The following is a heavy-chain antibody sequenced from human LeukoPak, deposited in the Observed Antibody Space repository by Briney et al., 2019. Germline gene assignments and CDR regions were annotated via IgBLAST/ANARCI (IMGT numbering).Heavy chain of an antibody. D-gene: IGHD3-10*01. CDR1: GFTFDDDA. CDR3: ATHDYYGSGSYYNVGYYYMDV. CDR2: ISGDGGST. J-gene: IGHJ6*03. Sequence: GGSLRLSCAASGFTFDDDAMHWVRQAPGKGLEWVSLISGDGGSTYYADSVKGRFTISRDNSKNSLYLQMNSLRTEDTALYYCATHDYYGSGSYYNVGYYYMDVWGKGTTVTVSS. V-gene: IGHV3-43*02.